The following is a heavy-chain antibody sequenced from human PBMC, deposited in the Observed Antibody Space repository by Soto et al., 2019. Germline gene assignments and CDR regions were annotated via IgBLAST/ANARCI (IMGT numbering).Heavy chain of an antibody. CDR3: AKDKIAVAGPTTYYYYYMDV. CDR2: ISWNSGSI. D-gene: IGHD6-19*01. Sequence: GGSLRLSCAASGFTFDDYAMHWVRQAPGKGLEWVSGISWNSGSIGYADSVKGRFTISRDNAKNSLYLQMNSLRAEDTALYYCAKDKIAVAGPTTYYYYYMDVWGKGTTVTVSS. J-gene: IGHJ6*03. CDR1: GFTFDDYA. V-gene: IGHV3-9*01.